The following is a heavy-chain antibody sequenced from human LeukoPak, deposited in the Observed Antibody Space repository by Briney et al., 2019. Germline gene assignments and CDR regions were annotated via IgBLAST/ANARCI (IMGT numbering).Heavy chain of an antibody. Sequence: PGGSLRLSCAASGFTFSSYAMSWVRQAPGKGLEWVSYISRSGSTIYYADSVKGRFTISRDNAKNSLYLQMNSLRAEDTAVYYCARSNTIFGVVNDYWGQGTLVTVSS. J-gene: IGHJ4*02. CDR2: ISRSGSTI. V-gene: IGHV3-48*03. CDR1: GFTFSSYA. CDR3: ARSNTIFGVVNDY. D-gene: IGHD3-3*01.